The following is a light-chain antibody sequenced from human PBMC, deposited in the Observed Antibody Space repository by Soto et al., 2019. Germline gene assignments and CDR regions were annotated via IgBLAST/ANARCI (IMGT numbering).Light chain of an antibody. Sequence: DIHLTQSPSTLSASVGDRVTITCRASQSISSWLAWYQQKAGKAPKLLISDASNLHIGVPSRFRGGGSGTEFTLTISSRQPDDVATYYCQQYNSYSTFGQGTKVEIK. J-gene: IGKJ1*01. V-gene: IGKV1-5*01. CDR3: QQYNSYST. CDR2: DAS. CDR1: QSISSW.